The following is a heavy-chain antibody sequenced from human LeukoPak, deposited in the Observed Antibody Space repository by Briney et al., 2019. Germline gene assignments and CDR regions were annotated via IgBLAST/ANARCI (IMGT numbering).Heavy chain of an antibody. V-gene: IGHV4-39*07. D-gene: IGHD4-23*01. CDR1: GGSISSGDFY. CDR3: ARGGLHGGNSSNTPLGY. CDR2: IHYTGST. Sequence: SETLSLTCSVSGGSISSGDFYWGWIRQPPGKGLEWIGNIHYTGSTFYKSSLKSRLTISVDTSKNQFSLKLSSVTAADTAVYYCARGGLHGGNSSNTPLGYWGQGTLVTVSS. J-gene: IGHJ4*02.